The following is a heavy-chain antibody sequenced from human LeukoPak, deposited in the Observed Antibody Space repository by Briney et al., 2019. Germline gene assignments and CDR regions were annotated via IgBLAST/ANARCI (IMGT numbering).Heavy chain of an antibody. CDR3: ARANTPFADY. Sequence: GGSLRLSCAASGFTFSSHDMHWVRQAPGKGLEWVAVISYDGSNKYYADSVKGRFAISRDNSKNTVYLQMNSLRVEDTAVYYCARANTPFADYWGQGTLVTVSS. CDR2: ISYDGSNK. J-gene: IGHJ4*02. D-gene: IGHD2-2*02. CDR1: GFTFSSHD. V-gene: IGHV3-30*09.